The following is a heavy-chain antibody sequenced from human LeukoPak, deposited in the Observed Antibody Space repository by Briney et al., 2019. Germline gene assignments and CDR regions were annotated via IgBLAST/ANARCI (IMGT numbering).Heavy chain of an antibody. J-gene: IGHJ4*02. Sequence: GGSLRLSCAASGFTFSSYSMNWVRQAPGKGLEWVSSISSSSSYIYYADSVKGRFTISRDNAKNSLYLQMNSLRAEDTAVYYCARDQRSGSYLVGNYWGQGTLVTVSS. V-gene: IGHV3-21*01. D-gene: IGHD1-26*01. CDR1: GFTFSSYS. CDR2: ISSSSSYI. CDR3: ARDQRSGSYLVGNY.